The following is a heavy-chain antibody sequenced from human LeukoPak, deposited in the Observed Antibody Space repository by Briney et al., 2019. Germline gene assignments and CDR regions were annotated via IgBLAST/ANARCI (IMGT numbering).Heavy chain of an antibody. CDR1: GYTFTTYY. J-gene: IGHJ6*03. V-gene: IGHV1-46*01. CDR2: INPTSGST. Sequence: AASVKVSCKASGYTFTTYYIHWVRQAPGEGLEWMGIINPTSGSTSYAQKFQGRVTMTRDMSTSTVYMEMSRLRSEDTAVYYCAGVAAEVVGVPGAIGFGWVRRDYYYMDVWGKGTTVTVSS. D-gene: IGHD2-2*02. CDR3: AGVAAEVVGVPGAIGFGWVRRDYYYMDV.